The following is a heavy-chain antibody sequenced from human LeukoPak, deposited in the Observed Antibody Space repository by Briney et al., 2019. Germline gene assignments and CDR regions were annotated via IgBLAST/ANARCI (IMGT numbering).Heavy chain of an antibody. CDR2: IYYSGST. CDR1: GGSVSRGSYC. J-gene: IGHJ4*02. V-gene: IGHV4-61*01. CDR3: ARDGDY. Sequence: SETLSLTCTVSGGSVSRGSYCWSWIRQPPGKGLEWIGYIYYSGSTNYNPSLKSRVTISAGTSKNQFSLKLSSVTAADTAVYYCARDGDYWGQGTLVTVSS.